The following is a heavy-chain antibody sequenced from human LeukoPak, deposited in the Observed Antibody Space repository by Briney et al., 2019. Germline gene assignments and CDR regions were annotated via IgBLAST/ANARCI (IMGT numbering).Heavy chain of an antibody. Sequence: PGGSLRLSCAASGFTFSSYWMTWVRQAPGKGLEWVAQISYDGSNKYYADSVKGRFTISRDNSKNTLSLHLNSLRAGDTSLYYCAKDRAAGAVTTYDSWGQGTLVTVSS. J-gene: IGHJ4*02. D-gene: IGHD4-17*01. CDR1: GFTFSSYW. CDR2: ISYDGSNK. CDR3: AKDRAAGAVTTYDS. V-gene: IGHV3-30*18.